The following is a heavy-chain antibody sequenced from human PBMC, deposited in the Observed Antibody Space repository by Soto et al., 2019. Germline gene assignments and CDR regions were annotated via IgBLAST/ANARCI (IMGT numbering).Heavy chain of an antibody. CDR3: YLDCRDHLLFDP. D-gene: IGHD2-15*01. V-gene: IGHV1-46*01. CDR2: INPSGGST. Sequence: GASVKVSCKASGYTFTSYYMHWVRQAPGQGLEWMGIINPSGGSTSYAQKFQGRVTMTRDTSTSTVYMELSSLRSEDTAVYYCYLDCRDHLLFDPWGQGTLVTVSS. CDR1: GYTFTSYY. J-gene: IGHJ5*02.